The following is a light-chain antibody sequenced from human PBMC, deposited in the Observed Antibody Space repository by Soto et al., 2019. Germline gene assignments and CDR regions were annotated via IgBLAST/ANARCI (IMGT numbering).Light chain of an antibody. CDR3: QQSSNWVT. CDR1: QSVSSY. CDR2: DAS. Sequence: EIVFAQSPATLSLSPGERATLSCRASQSVSSYLDWYQQKPGQTPRLLIYDASNRATGIPARFSGSGSGTDFTLTISSLETEDFAVYYCQQSSNWVTFGQGTRLEIK. J-gene: IGKJ5*01. V-gene: IGKV3-11*01.